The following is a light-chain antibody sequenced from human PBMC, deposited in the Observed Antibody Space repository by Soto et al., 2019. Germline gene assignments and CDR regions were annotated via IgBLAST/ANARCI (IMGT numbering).Light chain of an antibody. J-gene: IGLJ1*01. Sequence: QSALTQPASVSGSPGQSITISCTGTNSDVGGYNYVSWYQQEPGKAPKLMICDVSNRPSGVSNRFSGSKSGNTASLTISGLQAEDEADYYCSSYTSGTTFVFGTGTKVTVL. CDR3: SSYTSGTTFV. CDR1: NSDVGGYNY. CDR2: DVS. V-gene: IGLV2-14*01.